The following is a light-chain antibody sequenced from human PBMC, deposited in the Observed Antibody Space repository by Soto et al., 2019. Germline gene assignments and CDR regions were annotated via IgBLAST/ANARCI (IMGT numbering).Light chain of an antibody. Sequence: IQMTQSPSTLSASVGDRVTITCLATQIISHWLAWYQQKPGKAPKLLISKASTLENGVPSRFSGGISGTEFTHTITDLQPDDFATYTCHQYSIYPRTFGQRTKPEI. J-gene: IGKJ2*01. CDR1: QIISHW. CDR2: KAS. CDR3: HQYSIYPRT. V-gene: IGKV1-5*03.